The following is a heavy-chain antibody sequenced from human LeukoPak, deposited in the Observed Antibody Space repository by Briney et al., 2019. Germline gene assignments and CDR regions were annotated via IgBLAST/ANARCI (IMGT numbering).Heavy chain of an antibody. CDR2: IYYSGST. Sequence: SETLSLTCTVSGGSISSSSYYWGWIRQPPGKGLEWIGSIYYSGSTYYNPSLKSRVTISVDTSKNQFSLKLSSVTAADTAVYYCARVQWLFPDYWGQGTLVTVSS. D-gene: IGHD3-22*01. J-gene: IGHJ4*02. V-gene: IGHV4-39*07. CDR1: GGSISSSSYY. CDR3: ARVQWLFPDY.